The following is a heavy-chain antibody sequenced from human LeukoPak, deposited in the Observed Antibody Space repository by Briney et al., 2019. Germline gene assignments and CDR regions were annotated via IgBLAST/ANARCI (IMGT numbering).Heavy chain of an antibody. CDR3: ARSYYGSGTSYGMDV. CDR2: IKQDGSEK. D-gene: IGHD3-10*01. V-gene: IGHV3-7*03. CDR1: GCTFSRHW. Sequence: GGPLRLSCAVSGCTFSRHWMSWVRQAPGKGLEWLANIKQDGSEKYYVDSVEGRFTISRDNAKNSLYLQMNSLRAEDTAVYYCARSYYGSGTSYGMDVWGQGTTVTVSS. J-gene: IGHJ6*02.